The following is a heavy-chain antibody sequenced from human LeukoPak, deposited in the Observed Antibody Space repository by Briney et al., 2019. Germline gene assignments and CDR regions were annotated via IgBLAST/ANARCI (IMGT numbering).Heavy chain of an antibody. Sequence: SETLSLTCTVSGGSISSGGYYWSWIRQHPGKGLEWIGYIYYSGSTYYNPSLKSRVTISVDTSKNQFSLKLSSVTAADTAVYYCARHSGSSGYYYETYYYYYGMDVWGQGTTVTVSS. CDR2: IYYSGST. D-gene: IGHD3-22*01. J-gene: IGHJ6*02. V-gene: IGHV4-31*03. CDR3: ARHSGSSGYYYETYYYYYGMDV. CDR1: GGSISSGGYY.